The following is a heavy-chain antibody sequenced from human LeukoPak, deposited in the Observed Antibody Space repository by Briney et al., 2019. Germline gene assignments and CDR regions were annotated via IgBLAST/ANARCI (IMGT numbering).Heavy chain of an antibody. D-gene: IGHD4-17*01. Sequence: SETLSLTCIVSGGSISTSAYYWGWIRQPPGEGLQWIGSIYYSGSTYYNPSLKSRVTISVDTSKNQFSLKLSSVTAADTAVYYCARQWGGTVTTPYYFDYWGQGTLVTVSS. CDR3: ARQWGGTVTTPYYFDY. CDR2: IYYSGST. CDR1: GGSISTSAYY. J-gene: IGHJ4*02. V-gene: IGHV4-39*01.